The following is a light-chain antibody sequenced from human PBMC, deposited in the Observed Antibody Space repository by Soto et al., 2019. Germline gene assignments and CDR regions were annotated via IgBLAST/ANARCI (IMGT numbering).Light chain of an antibody. CDR2: DTF. J-gene: IGKJ1*01. CDR3: QQSFTTTWT. Sequence: DIQMTQSPSSLSASLGDRVTITCRPSESIRNELNWFQQRPGKAPRLLIYDTFTLQSGVPSRFSGSVSGTEYSLTISSLQAGDSAIYYCQQSFTTTWTFGQGTKVEI. CDR1: ESIRNE. V-gene: IGKV1-39*01.